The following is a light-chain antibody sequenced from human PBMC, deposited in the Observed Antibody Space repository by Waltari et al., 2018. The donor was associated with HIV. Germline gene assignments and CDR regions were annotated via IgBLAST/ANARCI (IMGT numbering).Light chain of an antibody. V-gene: IGKV1-12*01. CDR2: DIS. Sequence: DIRVTQSPSSVSASAGDRVTITCRASQAVGNWLAWYQQKPGKAPELLIHDISTLQSGVPSRFSGSGSGTDFTLTISSLQPEDIATYYCQQANIFPLTFGGGTKVEIK. CDR3: QQANIFPLT. CDR1: QAVGNW. J-gene: IGKJ4*01.